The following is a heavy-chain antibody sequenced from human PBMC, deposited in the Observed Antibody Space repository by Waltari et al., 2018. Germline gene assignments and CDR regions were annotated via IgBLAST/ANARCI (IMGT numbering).Heavy chain of an antibody. Sequence: QVQLQESGPGLVKPSQTLSLTCPVSGGSISSGSYYWTWLRQPAGKGLEWIGRIYASGSTNYNPSLKSRVTISVDTPRNQFSLKLTSVTAADTAVYYCARDTEYYYDDSGFVFDIWGQGTMVTVSS. D-gene: IGHD3-22*01. CDR1: GGSISSGSYY. J-gene: IGHJ3*02. CDR3: ARDTEYYYDDSGFVFDI. V-gene: IGHV4-61*02. CDR2: IYASGST.